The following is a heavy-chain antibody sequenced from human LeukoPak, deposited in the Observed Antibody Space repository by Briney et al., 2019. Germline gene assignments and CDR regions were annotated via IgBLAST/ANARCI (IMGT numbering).Heavy chain of an antibody. CDR1: VFTVSINY. J-gene: IGHJ2*01. V-gene: IGHV3-66*01. D-gene: IGHD1-26*01. CDR3: ARGPIVGDTTRGWYIDL. CDR2: VYRGGRT. Sequence: GGCLRLSCAASVFTVSINYMNCGRDAPGRGRECGLLVYRGGRTYYADSVKGRLTISRDNSKTTLYLQMNSLRAEDTAVYYCARGPIVGDTTRGWYIDLWGRGTLVTVSS.